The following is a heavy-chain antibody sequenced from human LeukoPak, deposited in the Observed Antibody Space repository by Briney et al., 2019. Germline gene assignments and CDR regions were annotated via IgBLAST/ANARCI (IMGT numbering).Heavy chain of an antibody. CDR3: ARDKAVTTELTQYFQH. Sequence: ASVKVSCKTSGYTFTNYGVSWVRQAPGQGLEWMGWISAYNGYTNYAQKLQVRVTMTTDTSMSTAYMELRSLTSDDTAVYYCARDKAVTTELTQYFQHWGQGTLVTVSS. V-gene: IGHV1-18*01. J-gene: IGHJ1*01. D-gene: IGHD4-11*01. CDR2: ISAYNGYT. CDR1: GYTFTNYG.